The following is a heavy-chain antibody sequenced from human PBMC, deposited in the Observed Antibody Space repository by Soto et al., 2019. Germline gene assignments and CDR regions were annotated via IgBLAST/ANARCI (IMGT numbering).Heavy chain of an antibody. J-gene: IGHJ5*02. V-gene: IGHV1-69*01. Sequence: QVQLVQSGAEVKKPGSSVKVSCKASGGTFSSYAISWVRQAPGQGLEWMGGISPIFGTANYAQKFQGRVTMTADEATSAAYMELSSLRAENTAVYYCSRDQDYYGSGSWGWFDPWGQGTLVTVSS. CDR3: SRDQDYYGSGSWGWFDP. CDR1: GGTFSSYA. D-gene: IGHD3-10*01. CDR2: ISPIFGTA.